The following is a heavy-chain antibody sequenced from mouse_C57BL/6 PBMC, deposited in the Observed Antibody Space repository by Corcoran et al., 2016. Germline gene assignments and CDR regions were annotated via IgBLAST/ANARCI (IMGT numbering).Heavy chain of an antibody. CDR3: ARDGNYVIDY. V-gene: IGHV1-76*01. Sequence: QVQLKQSGAELVRPGASVKLSCKASGYTFTDYYINWVKQRPGQGLEWIARIYPGSGNTYYNEKFKGKATLTAEKSSSTAYMQLSSLTSEDSAVYFCARDGNYVIDYWGQGTTLTVSS. J-gene: IGHJ2*01. D-gene: IGHD2-1*01. CDR1: GYTFTDYY. CDR2: IYPGSGNT.